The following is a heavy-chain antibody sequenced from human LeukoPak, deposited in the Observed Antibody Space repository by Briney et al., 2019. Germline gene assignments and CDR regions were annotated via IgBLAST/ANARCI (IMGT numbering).Heavy chain of an antibody. V-gene: IGHV3-7*01. CDR2: IKQDESEK. CDR1: GFTFSSYW. J-gene: IGHJ5*02. D-gene: IGHD3-3*01. Sequence: GGSLRLSCAASGFTFSSYWMGWVRQAPGKGLEWVAYIKQDESEKYYVDSVKGRFTISRDNAKNSLYLQMNSLRAEDTAVYYCARDPTIFGVVITGWFDPWGQGTLVTVSS. CDR3: ARDPTIFGVVITGWFDP.